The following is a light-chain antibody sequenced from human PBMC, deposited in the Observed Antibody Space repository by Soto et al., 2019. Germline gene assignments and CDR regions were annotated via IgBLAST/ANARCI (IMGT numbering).Light chain of an antibody. V-gene: IGLV2-14*03. CDR2: DVS. CDR3: SSYTSSSTFGV. J-gene: IGLJ1*01. CDR1: SSDVGGYNY. Sequence: QSALTQPASVSGSPGQSITISCTGTSSDVGGYNYVSWYQHHPGKAPKLMIYDVSHRPSGVSNRFSGSKSGNTASLTISGLQAEDEADYYCSSYTSSSTFGVFGTGTKVTVL.